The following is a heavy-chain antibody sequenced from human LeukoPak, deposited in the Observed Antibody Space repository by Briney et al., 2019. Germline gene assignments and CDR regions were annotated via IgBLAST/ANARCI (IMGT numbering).Heavy chain of an antibody. CDR2: IWYDGSSK. V-gene: IGHV3-33*01. CDR1: GFTFSSYG. D-gene: IGHD3/OR15-3a*01. J-gene: IGHJ3*01. Sequence: GGSLRLSCAASGFTFSSYGMHWVRQAPGKGLEWVAVIWYDGSSKYYADSVKGRFTISRDNSKNTMYLQMGSLRPEDMGVYYCARAFRPASDPHDFYNFWGRGTTVTVSS. CDR3: ARAFRPASDPHDFYNF.